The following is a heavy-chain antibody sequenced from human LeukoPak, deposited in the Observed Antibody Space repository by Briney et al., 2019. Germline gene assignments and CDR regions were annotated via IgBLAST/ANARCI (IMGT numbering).Heavy chain of an antibody. V-gene: IGHV3-48*02. D-gene: IGHD4-17*01. CDR3: ARDRDPYVDYGDYATLGFGY. Sequence: GGSLRLSCAASGFTFSSYSMNWVRQAPGKGLEWVSYISSSSSTIYYADSVKGRFTISRDNAKNSLYLQMNSLRDEDTAVYYCARDRDPYVDYGDYATLGFGYWGQGTLVTVSS. CDR2: ISSSSSTI. CDR1: GFTFSSYS. J-gene: IGHJ4*02.